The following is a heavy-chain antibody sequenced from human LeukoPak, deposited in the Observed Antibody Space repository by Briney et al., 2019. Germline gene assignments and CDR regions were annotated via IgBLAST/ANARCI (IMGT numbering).Heavy chain of an antibody. CDR1: GFTFSNYA. CDR3: AKGLGYCSSTSCSFYFDY. J-gene: IGHJ4*02. Sequence: GGSLRLSCAASGFTFSNYAMNWVRQAPGKGLEWVSAISGGGGSTYYADSVKGRFTISRDNSKNTLYLQMNSLRAEDTAVYYCAKGLGYCSSTSCSFYFDYWGQGTLVTVSS. V-gene: IGHV3-23*01. D-gene: IGHD2-2*01. CDR2: ISGGGGST.